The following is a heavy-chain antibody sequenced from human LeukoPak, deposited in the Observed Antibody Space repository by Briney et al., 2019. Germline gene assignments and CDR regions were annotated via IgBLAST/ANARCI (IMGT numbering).Heavy chain of an antibody. J-gene: IGHJ1*01. Sequence: HPGKSLRLSCEASGFPFNTYGMHWVRQAPGKGPGWIAVISRDGSTQFYADSVRGRFTISRDDSQSTLFLQMTNLRPEDTALYYCATYTQIYEHWGQGTLVTVSS. CDR2: ISRDGSTQ. CDR3: ATYTQIYEH. CDR1: GFPFNTYG. D-gene: IGHD5-12*01. V-gene: IGHV3-30*03.